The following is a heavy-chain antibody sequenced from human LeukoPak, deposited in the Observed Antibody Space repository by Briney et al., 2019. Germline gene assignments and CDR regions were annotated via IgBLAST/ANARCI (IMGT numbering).Heavy chain of an antibody. CDR2: IYHSGST. J-gene: IGHJ3*02. V-gene: IGHV4-34*01. Sequence: SETLSLTCAVYGGSFSGYYWSWIRQPPGKGLEWIGYIYHSGSTYYNPSLKSRVTISVDRSKNQFSLKLSSVTAADTAVYYCARVSGYSSGWYVSDAFDIWGQGTMVTVSS. CDR3: ARVSGYSSGWYVSDAFDI. D-gene: IGHD6-19*01. CDR1: GGSFSGYY.